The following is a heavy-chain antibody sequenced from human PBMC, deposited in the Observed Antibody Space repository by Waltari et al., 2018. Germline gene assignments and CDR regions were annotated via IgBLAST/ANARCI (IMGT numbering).Heavy chain of an antibody. Sequence: QVQLQESGPGLVKPSETLSLTCAVSGYPISDGYYWGWIRPPPGKGLEWIGNIYHSGPTYYNPSLKSRVTISVDTSKNQFSLKLSSVTAADTAVYYCARVGTHYSDQESFDIWGQGTMVTVSS. CDR1: GYPISDGYY. CDR2: IYHSGPT. J-gene: IGHJ3*02. V-gene: IGHV4-38-2*01. CDR3: ARVGTHYSDQESFDI. D-gene: IGHD3-22*01.